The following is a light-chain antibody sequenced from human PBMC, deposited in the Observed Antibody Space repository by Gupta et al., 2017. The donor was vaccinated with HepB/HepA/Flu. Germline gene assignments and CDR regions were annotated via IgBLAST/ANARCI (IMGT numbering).Light chain of an antibody. J-gene: IGKJ4*02. CDR3: QQYDSTRT. V-gene: IGKV4-1*01. Sequence: DTAMTHSPQSLAVSLGGRATINCKSSQSVLYSSNNKNYLAWYQQKPGQPPKLLIYWASTRESGVPDRFSGSGSGTDFTLTISSLQAEDVAVYYCQQYDSTRTFGEGTXVEIK. CDR2: WAS. CDR1: QSVLYSSNNKNY.